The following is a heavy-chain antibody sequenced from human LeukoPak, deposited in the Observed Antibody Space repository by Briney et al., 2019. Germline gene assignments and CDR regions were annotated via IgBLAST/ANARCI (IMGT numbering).Heavy chain of an antibody. J-gene: IGHJ6*03. CDR2: IRYDGSNK. D-gene: IGHD1-26*01. CDR1: GFTFSSYG. V-gene: IGHV3-30*02. Sequence: PGGSLRLSCAASGFTFSSYGMHWVRQAPGKGLEWVAFIRYDGSNKYYVDSVKGRFTISRDNSKNTLYLQMNSLRAEDTAVYYCAKDGALRRLRYYYYMDVWGKGTTVTVSS. CDR3: AKDGALRRLRYYYYMDV.